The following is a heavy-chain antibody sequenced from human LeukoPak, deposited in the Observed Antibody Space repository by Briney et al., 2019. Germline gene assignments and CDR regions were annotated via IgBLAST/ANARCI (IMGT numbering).Heavy chain of an antibody. J-gene: IGHJ3*02. D-gene: IGHD2-21*02. CDR3: ARWVTADRGKKDAFDI. CDR2: VFPGDSDT. V-gene: IGHV5-51*01. Sequence: GEPLQISCESSGYNFAVYWIGWVRQIPAKGLEWMGLVFPGDSDTRYSPSTKGLVTFSADKSITTAYLQWSSLKASDTAMYYCARWVTADRGKKDAFDIWGQGTMVTVSS. CDR1: GYNFAVYW.